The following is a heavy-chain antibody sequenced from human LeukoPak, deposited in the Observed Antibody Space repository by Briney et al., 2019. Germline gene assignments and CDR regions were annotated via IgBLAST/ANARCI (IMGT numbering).Heavy chain of an antibody. CDR2: IYHSGTT. V-gene: IGHV4-4*02. J-gene: IGHJ4*02. CDR3: ATYFYGEYGSYYFDY. Sequence: SETLSLTCAVSGAFITNSHWWSWARQPPGKGLEWIGEIYHSGTTNYNPSLMSRVTMSVDKSKNQFSLKLSSVTAADTAVYYCATYFYGEYGSYYFDYWGQGTLVTVSS. D-gene: IGHD4-17*01. CDR1: GAFITNSHW.